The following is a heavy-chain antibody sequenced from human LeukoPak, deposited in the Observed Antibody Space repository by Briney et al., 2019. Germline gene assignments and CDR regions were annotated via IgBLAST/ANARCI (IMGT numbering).Heavy chain of an antibody. CDR1: GFTVSSNY. J-gene: IGHJ4*02. CDR3: ARPYYYDSGTFYSGF. V-gene: IGHV3-66*01. Sequence: QPGGSLRLSCAASGFTVSSNYMSWVRQAPGKGLEWVSVIYSGGNAYYANSVRGRFSISRDNSKNTVFLQMNSLRVEDTAVYYCARPYYYDSGTFYSGFWGQGTLVTVSS. D-gene: IGHD3-22*01. CDR2: IYSGGNA.